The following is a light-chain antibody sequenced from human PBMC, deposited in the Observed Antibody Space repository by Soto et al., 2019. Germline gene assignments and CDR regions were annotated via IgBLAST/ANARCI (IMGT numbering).Light chain of an antibody. Sequence: EFVLTQSPGTLSLSPGERATLSCRASQTVRNNYLAWYQQKPGQAPRLLIYDASNRATGIPDRFSGGVSGTDFTLTISRLEPEDFAVYYCQQFSSYPLTFGGGTKVEIK. V-gene: IGKV3-20*01. J-gene: IGKJ4*01. CDR1: QTVRNNY. CDR2: DAS. CDR3: QQFSSYPLT.